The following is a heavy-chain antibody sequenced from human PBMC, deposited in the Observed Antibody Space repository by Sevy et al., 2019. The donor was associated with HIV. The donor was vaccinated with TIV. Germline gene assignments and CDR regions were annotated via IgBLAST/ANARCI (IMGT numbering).Heavy chain of an antibody. J-gene: IGHJ4*02. V-gene: IGHV3-15*01. D-gene: IGHD1-26*01. CDR1: GFIISNAW. CDR3: GYSEYGYYYDY. CDR2: IKSKADGRTP. Sequence: GGSLRLSCGASGFIISNAWMSWVRQAPGKGLEWVGRIKSKADGRTPDYAAPVKGTFTISRDDSINTLYLQMNSLRTDDTAVYYCGYSEYGYYYDYWGQGTLVTVSS.